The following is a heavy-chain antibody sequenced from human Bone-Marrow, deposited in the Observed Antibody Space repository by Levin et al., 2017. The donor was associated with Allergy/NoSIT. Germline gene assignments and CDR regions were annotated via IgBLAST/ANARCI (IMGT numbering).Heavy chain of an antibody. V-gene: IGHV3-66*01. CDR3: ARDGPDTATGTP. CDR2: IYSGGDT. Sequence: GGSLRLSCAASGFTVSRNYMSWVRQAPGKGLEWVSLIYSGGDTQYADSVKGRVTISRDNSKNTLSLQMNSLRVDDTAVYYCARDGPDTATGTPWGQGTLVTVSS. D-gene: IGHD1-7*01. J-gene: IGHJ4*02. CDR1: GFTVSRNY.